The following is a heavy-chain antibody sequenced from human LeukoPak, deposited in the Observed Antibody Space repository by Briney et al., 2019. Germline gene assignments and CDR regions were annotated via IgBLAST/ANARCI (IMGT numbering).Heavy chain of an antibody. CDR3: ARGSRSYDFWSGYHY. D-gene: IGHD3-3*01. CDR2: INHSGST. V-gene: IGHV4-34*01. J-gene: IGHJ4*02. CDR1: GGSFSGYY. Sequence: SETLSLTCAVYGGSFSGYYWSWIRQPPGKELEWIGEINHSGSTNYNPSLKSRVTISVDTSKNQFSLKLSSVTAADTAVYYCARGSRSYDFWSGYHYWGQGTLVTVSS.